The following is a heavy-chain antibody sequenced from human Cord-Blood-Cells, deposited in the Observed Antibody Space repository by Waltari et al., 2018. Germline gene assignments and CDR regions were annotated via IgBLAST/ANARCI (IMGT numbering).Heavy chain of an antibody. Sequence: LQLQESGPGLVKPSETLSLTCTVSGGSISSSSYYWGWIRQPPGKGLEWIGSIYYSGSTYYNPSLKSRVTISVDTSKNQFSLKLSSVTAADTAVYYCARQNIEYSSSFFDYWGQGTLVTVSS. D-gene: IGHD6-6*01. V-gene: IGHV4-39*01. J-gene: IGHJ4*02. CDR2: IYYSGST. CDR1: GGSISSSSYY. CDR3: ARQNIEYSSSFFDY.